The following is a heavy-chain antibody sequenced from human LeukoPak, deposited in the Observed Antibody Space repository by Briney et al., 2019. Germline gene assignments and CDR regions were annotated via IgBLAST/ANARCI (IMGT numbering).Heavy chain of an antibody. CDR3: ASFVVG. CDR2: TRNKANSYTT. V-gene: IGHV3-72*01. Sequence: GGSLRLSCAASGFTFSDHYMDWVRQAPGKGLEWVGRTRNKANSYTTEYAASVKGRFTISRDDSKNSLYLQMNSLKTEDTAVYYCASFVVGWGQGTLVTVSP. D-gene: IGHD2-15*01. J-gene: IGHJ4*02. CDR1: GFTFSDHY.